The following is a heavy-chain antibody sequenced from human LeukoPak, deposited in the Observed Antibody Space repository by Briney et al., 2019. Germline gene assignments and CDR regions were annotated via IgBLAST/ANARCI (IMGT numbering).Heavy chain of an antibody. Sequence: SGPTLVKPTQTLTLTCAFSGFSLNTVGVGVAWIRQPPGKALEWLALIYWDDDKRYNPSLKSRLTITNDTSGNQVVLTLTNVDPVDTATYYCAHFPSMIRGVIANIYFDHWGQGTLVTVSS. CDR3: AHFPSMIRGVIANIYFDH. V-gene: IGHV2-5*02. D-gene: IGHD3-10*01. J-gene: IGHJ4*02. CDR2: IYWDDDK. CDR1: GFSLNTVGVG.